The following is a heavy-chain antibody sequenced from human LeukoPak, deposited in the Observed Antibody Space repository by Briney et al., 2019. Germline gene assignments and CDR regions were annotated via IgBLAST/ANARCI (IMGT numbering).Heavy chain of an antibody. V-gene: IGHV3-64*01. CDR3: ARVSTVTTWGNFYYYYYYMDV. CDR1: GFTFSSYA. J-gene: IGHJ6*03. Sequence: PGGSLRLSCAASGFTFSSYAMHWVRQAPGKGLEYVSAISSNGGSTYYANSVKGRFTISRDNSKNTLYLQMNSLRAEDTAVYYCARVSTVTTWGNFYYYYYYMDVWGKGTTVTISS. CDR2: ISSNGGST. D-gene: IGHD4-17*01.